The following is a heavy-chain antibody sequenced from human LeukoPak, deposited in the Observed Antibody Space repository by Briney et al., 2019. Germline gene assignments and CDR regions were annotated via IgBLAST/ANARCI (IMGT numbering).Heavy chain of an antibody. CDR1: GYTFTSYH. V-gene: IGHV1-8*01. D-gene: IGHD3-3*01. Sequence: ASVKVSCKASGYTFTSYHINWVRQATGQGLEWIGWMDPNSGNSDYAQKFQGRVTMTRDTSISTAYMELSRLRSDDTAVYYCARDGTNGFWSGYLVPYYYYYYMDVWGKGTTVTVSS. J-gene: IGHJ6*03. CDR3: ARDGTNGFWSGYLVPYYYYYYMDV. CDR2: MDPNSGNS.